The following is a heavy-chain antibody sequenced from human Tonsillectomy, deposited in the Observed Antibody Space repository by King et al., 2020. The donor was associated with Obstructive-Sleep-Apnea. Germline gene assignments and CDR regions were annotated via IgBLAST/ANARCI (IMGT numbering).Heavy chain of an antibody. Sequence: HVQLVESGGGVVQPGRSLRLSCTASGFTFSSYGMHWVRQAPGKGLEWVAVIWYDGSNEYYADSVKGRFTISRDNSKNTLYLQMNSLRAEDTAVYYCAKDLGARVRGVNHKYSYYGMDVWGQGTTVTVSS. CDR3: AKDLGARVRGVNHKYSYYGMDV. V-gene: IGHV3-33*06. D-gene: IGHD3-10*01. CDR1: GFTFSSYG. CDR2: IWYDGSNE. J-gene: IGHJ6*02.